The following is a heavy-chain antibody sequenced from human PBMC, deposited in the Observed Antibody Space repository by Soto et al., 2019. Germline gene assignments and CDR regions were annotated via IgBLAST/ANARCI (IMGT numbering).Heavy chain of an antibody. J-gene: IGHJ6*02. CDR1: GFAFSSYT. Sequence: GGSLRLSCAASGFAFSSYTMSWVRQTPGKGLEWVSSISASGGSTYYGDSLKGRFTISRDNSKNTLNLHIKSLGVEDSAVYYCARDRGGGSIFGGHYGMDVWGQGTTVTVSS. V-gene: IGHV3-23*01. D-gene: IGHD3-3*01. CDR2: ISASGGST. CDR3: ARDRGGGSIFGGHYGMDV.